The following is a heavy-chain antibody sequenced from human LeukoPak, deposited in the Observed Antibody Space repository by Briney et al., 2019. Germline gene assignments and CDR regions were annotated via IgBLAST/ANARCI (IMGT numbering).Heavy chain of an antibody. D-gene: IGHD2-8*02. J-gene: IGHJ4*02. CDR1: GFSFSSFG. V-gene: IGHV3-30*02. CDR2: IGYSGTNA. CDR3: ARDLTGKYYIAY. Sequence: GGSLRLSCAASGFSFSSFGMHWVRQAPGEGLEWVAYIGYSGTNAHYADSVKGRFTISRDNSKNTVHLQMNSLRAADTALYSCARDLTGKYYIAYWGQGTLLTVSS.